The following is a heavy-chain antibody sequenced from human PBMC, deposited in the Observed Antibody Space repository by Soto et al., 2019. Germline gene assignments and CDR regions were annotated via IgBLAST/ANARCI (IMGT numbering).Heavy chain of an antibody. Sequence: PGGSLRLSCAASGFTFSSYGMHWVRQAPGKGLEWVAVIWYDGSNKYYADSVKGRFTISRDNSKNTLYLQMNSLRAEDTAVYYCARDQDTAMARPHYYYYGMDVWGQGTTLTVSS. J-gene: IGHJ6*02. V-gene: IGHV3-33*01. CDR1: GFTFSSYG. CDR2: IWYDGSNK. D-gene: IGHD5-18*01. CDR3: ARDQDTAMARPHYYYYGMDV.